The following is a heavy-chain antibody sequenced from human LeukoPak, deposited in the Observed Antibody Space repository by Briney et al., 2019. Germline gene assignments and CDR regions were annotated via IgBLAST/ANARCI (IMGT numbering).Heavy chain of an antibody. J-gene: IGHJ4*02. Sequence: GGSLRLSCASSGFTVSSNYMRWVRQAAGKGLEWVSVIYSGGSTYYADSVKGRFTISRDNSKNTLYLQMNSLRAEDTAVYYCARDHCSGGSCYADYWGQGTLVTVSS. V-gene: IGHV3-53*01. D-gene: IGHD2-15*01. CDR1: GFTVSSNY. CDR2: IYSGGST. CDR3: ARDHCSGGSCYADY.